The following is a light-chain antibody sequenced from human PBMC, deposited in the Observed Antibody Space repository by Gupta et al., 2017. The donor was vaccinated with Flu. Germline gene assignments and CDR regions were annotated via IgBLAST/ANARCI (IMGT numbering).Light chain of an antibody. V-gene: IGKV3-11*01. CDR1: QSVSSY. J-gene: IGKJ5*01. Sequence: EIVLTQSPGTPSLPPGERATLSCRASQSVSSYLAWYQHKPGQAPRLLISDVSNRATGIPARFSGSGSGTDFTLTISSLEPEDFAVYYCQQRRNWPVTFGQGTRLEIK. CDR2: DVS. CDR3: QQRRNWPVT.